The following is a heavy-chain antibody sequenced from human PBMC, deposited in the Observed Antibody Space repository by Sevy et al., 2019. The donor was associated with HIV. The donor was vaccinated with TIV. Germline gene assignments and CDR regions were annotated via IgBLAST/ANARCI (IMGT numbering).Heavy chain of an antibody. Sequence: SETLSLTCTVSGGSISSYYWSWIRQPAGKGLEWIGRIYTSGSTNYNPSLNSRVTMSVDTSKNQFSLKLRSVTAADTAVYYCARDRLCDYVWGSYRYRCAFDIWGQGTMVTVSS. D-gene: IGHD3-16*02. CDR3: ARDRLCDYVWGSYRYRCAFDI. CDR1: GGSISSYY. CDR2: IYTSGST. V-gene: IGHV4-4*07. J-gene: IGHJ3*02.